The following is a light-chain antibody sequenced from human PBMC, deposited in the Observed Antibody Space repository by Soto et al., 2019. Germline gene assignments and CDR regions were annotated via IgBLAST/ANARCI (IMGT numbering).Light chain of an antibody. CDR2: DAS. Sequence: EIGLTQSPATLSLAPGERATLSCRASQSVSSYLAWYQQKPGQAPRLLIYDASNRATGIPARFSGSGSGTDFPLTIRSLGPEDFAVYYWQQRSNWLSLTFGGGPKVGIK. CDR3: QQRSNWLSLT. V-gene: IGKV3-11*01. J-gene: IGKJ4*01. CDR1: QSVSSY.